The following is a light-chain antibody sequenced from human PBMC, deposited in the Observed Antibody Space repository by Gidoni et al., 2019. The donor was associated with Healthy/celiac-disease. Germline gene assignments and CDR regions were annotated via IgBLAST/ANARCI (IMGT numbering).Light chain of an antibody. Sequence: QSVLTQPPSASGTPGQMVTISCSGSSSNIGSNYVYWYQQLPGTAPKLLIYRNNQRPSGVPDRFSGSKSGTSASLAISGLRSEDEADYYCAAWDDSLRGWVFGGGTKLTVL. J-gene: IGLJ3*02. CDR2: RNN. CDR3: AAWDDSLRGWV. V-gene: IGLV1-47*01. CDR1: SSNIGSNY.